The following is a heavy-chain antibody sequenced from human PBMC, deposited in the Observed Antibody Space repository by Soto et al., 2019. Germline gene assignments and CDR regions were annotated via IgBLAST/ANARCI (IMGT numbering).Heavy chain of an antibody. J-gene: IGHJ4*02. Sequence: QVQLQESGPGLVKPSETLSLTCSVSGASIRTYFWSWIRQPPGKGLEWIGYISYSGSTTYYNPSHKSRVTMSADTYKNQFSLRLNSVTAADTAVYYCAALYCSGWYVLFWGQGTLVTVSS. CDR3: AALYCSGWYVLF. V-gene: IGHV4-59*01. D-gene: IGHD6-19*01. CDR2: ISYSGST. CDR1: GASIRTYF.